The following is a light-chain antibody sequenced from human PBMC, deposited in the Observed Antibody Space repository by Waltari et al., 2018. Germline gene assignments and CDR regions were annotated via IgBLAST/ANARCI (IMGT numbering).Light chain of an antibody. V-gene: IGKV4-1*01. Sequence: DIVMTQSPDYLAVSLGERATINCKSSQSIFYSSNNKNYLAWYQQKPGQAPKLLIYWASTRESGVPDRFSGSGSGTDFTLTISSLQAEDVAVYHCQQYYSSPPTFGQGTKLEIK. CDR1: QSIFYSSNNKNY. J-gene: IGKJ2*01. CDR2: WAS. CDR3: QQYYSSPPT.